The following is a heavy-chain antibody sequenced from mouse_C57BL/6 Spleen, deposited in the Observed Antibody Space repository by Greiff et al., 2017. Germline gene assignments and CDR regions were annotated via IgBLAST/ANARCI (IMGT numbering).Heavy chain of an antibody. CDR1: GYTFTSYW. CDR2: IYPGSGST. Sequence: QVQLKQSGAELVKPGASVKMSCKASGYTFTSYWITWVKQRPGQGLEWIGDIYPGSGSTNYNEKFMSKATLTVDPSSSTAYMQLSSLTSEDSAVYYCARGYLGDYDEAWFAYWGQGTLVTVSA. J-gene: IGHJ3*01. CDR3: ARGYLGDYDEAWFAY. D-gene: IGHD2-4*01. V-gene: IGHV1-55*01.